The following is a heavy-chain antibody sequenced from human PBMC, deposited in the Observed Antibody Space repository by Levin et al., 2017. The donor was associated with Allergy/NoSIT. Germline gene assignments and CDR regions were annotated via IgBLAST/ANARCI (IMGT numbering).Heavy chain of an antibody. CDR2: IRSKANSYAT. D-gene: IGHD6-13*01. CDR1: GFTFSGSA. V-gene: IGHV3-73*01. J-gene: IGHJ4*02. Sequence: AGGSLRLSCAASGFTFSGSAMHWVRQASGKGLEWVGRIRSKANSYATAYAASVKGRFTISRDDSKNTAYLQMNSLKTEDTAVYYCTRRSGERQPVRDYWGQGTLVTVSS. CDR3: TRRSGERQPVRDY.